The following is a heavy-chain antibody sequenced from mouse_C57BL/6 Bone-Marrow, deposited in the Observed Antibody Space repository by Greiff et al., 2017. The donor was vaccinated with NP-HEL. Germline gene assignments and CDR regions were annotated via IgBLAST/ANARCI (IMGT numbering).Heavy chain of an antibody. CDR2: INPSSGYT. CDR1: GYTFTSYW. V-gene: IGHV1-7*01. D-gene: IGHD1-1*01. CDR3: ARDYYGTFYAMDY. Sequence: QVQLQQSGAELAKPGASVKLSCKASGYTFTSYWMHWVKQRPGQGLEWIGYINPSSGYTKYNQKFKDKATLTADKSSSTAYMQLSSLTYEDSAVYYCARDYYGTFYAMDYWGQGTSVTVSS. J-gene: IGHJ4*01.